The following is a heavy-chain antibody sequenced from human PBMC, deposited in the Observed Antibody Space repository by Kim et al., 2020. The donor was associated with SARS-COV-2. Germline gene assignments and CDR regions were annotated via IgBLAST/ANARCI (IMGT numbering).Heavy chain of an antibody. Sequence: SVKVSCKASGYTFSGYAISWVRQAPGQGLEWMGGIIPIFGTTNYAQKFQGRVTITTDTSTSTAYMELRSLRSDDTAVYYCARDDIIVGTNFGPWSLGTL. J-gene: IGHJ5*02. CDR2: IIPIFGTT. V-gene: IGHV1-69*05. D-gene: IGHD2-21*01. CDR1: GYTFSGYA. CDR3: ARDDIIVGTNFGP.